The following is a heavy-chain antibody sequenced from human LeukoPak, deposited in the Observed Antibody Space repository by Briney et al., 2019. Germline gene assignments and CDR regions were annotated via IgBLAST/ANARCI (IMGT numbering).Heavy chain of an antibody. Sequence: SETLSLTCTVSGGSISGGSHHWGWFRQSPGKGLEWIGSLYLSRTTYYNPSLNSRVTISVDTSKNQFSLQLNSVTAADMAVYYCVRHDGRGGATMGSLDSWGQGSLVTVSS. V-gene: IGHV4-39*01. J-gene: IGHJ4*02. D-gene: IGHD5-12*01. CDR3: VRHDGRGGATMGSLDS. CDR2: LYLSRTT. CDR1: GGSISGGSHH.